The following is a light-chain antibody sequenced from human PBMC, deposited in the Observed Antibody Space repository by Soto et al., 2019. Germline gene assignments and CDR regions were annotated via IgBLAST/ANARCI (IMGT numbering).Light chain of an antibody. CDR1: QSVSSSF. CDR2: GAS. CDR3: QQYGNPSYT. V-gene: IGKV3-20*01. Sequence: EIVLTQSPGTLSLSPGERATLSCRASQSVSSSFLAWYQQKLGQAPRLLIYGASSRATGIPDRFSGSGSGTDFHDTISSLTAEEFEVYYCQQYGNPSYTFGQGNNLEIK. J-gene: IGKJ2*01.